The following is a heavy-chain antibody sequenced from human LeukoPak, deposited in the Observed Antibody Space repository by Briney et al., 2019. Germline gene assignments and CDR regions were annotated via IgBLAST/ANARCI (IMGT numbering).Heavy chain of an antibody. Sequence: GGSLRLSCVGSGFTFSSYSMNWVRQAPGKGLEWVSSISSSSSYIYYADSVKGRFTISRDNAKNSLYLQMNSLRAEDTAVYYCARITRVVITKEYYMDVWGKGTTVTVSS. CDR1: GFTFSSYS. D-gene: IGHD3-22*01. J-gene: IGHJ6*03. CDR2: ISSSSSYI. V-gene: IGHV3-21*01. CDR3: ARITRVVITKEYYMDV.